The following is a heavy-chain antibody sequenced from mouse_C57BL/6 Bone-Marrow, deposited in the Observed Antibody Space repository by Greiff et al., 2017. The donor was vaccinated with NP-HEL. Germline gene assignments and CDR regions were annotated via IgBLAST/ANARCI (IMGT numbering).Heavy chain of an antibody. CDR2: IYPRDGST. CDR3: AIVTLYYAMDY. Sequence: QVQLKQSGPELVKPGASVKLSCKASGYTFTSYDINWVKQRPGQGLEWIGWIYPRDGSTKYNEKFKGKATLTVDTSSSTAYMELHSLTSEDSAVYFCAIVTLYYAMDYWGQGTSVTVSS. J-gene: IGHJ4*01. CDR1: GYTFTSYD. V-gene: IGHV1-85*01. D-gene: IGHD2-5*01.